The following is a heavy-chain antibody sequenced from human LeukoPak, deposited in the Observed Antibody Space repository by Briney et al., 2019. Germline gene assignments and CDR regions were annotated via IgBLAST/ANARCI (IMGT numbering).Heavy chain of an antibody. D-gene: IGHD1-26*01. CDR1: GFTFTNAW. V-gene: IGHV3-15*01. J-gene: IGHJ4*02. CDR2: IKTKTDGGTT. Sequence: GGSLRLSCAASGFTFTNAWMSWVRQAPGKGLEWVGRIKTKTDGGTTDYAAPVKGRFTISRDDSKNALYLQMNSLKTEDTAVYSCTTAYSGTYPLVYWGQGNLVTVSS. CDR3: TTAYSGTYPLVY.